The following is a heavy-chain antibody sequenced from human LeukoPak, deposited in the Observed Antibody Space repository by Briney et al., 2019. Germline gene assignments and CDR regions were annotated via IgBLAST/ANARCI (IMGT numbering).Heavy chain of an antibody. CDR3: ARGITGGGDAFDI. CDR1: GASMTSSNW. V-gene: IGHV4-4*02. CDR2: INHSGST. D-gene: IGHD3-16*01. Sequence: SETLSLTCAVSGASMTSSNWWSWVRQPPGKGLEWIGEINHSGSTNYNPSLKSRVTISVDMSKNQFSLKLSSVTAADTAVYYCARGITGGGDAFDIWGQGTMVTVSS. J-gene: IGHJ3*02.